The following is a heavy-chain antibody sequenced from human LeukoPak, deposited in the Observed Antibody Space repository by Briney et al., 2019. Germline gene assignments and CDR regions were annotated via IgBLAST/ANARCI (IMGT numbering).Heavy chain of an antibody. CDR1: GFTFSTYS. Sequence: GGSLRLPCAASGFTFSTYSMNWVRQAPGKGLEWVSYISRSSSTIYYADSVKGRFTISRDNAKNSLYLQMNSLRAEDTAVYYCASQYDSSGYYYNYWGQGTLVTVSS. J-gene: IGHJ4*02. D-gene: IGHD3-22*01. CDR3: ASQYDSSGYYYNY. CDR2: ISRSSSTI. V-gene: IGHV3-48*01.